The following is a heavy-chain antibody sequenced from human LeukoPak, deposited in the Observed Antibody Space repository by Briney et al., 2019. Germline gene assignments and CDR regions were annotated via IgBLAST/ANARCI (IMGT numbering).Heavy chain of an antibody. Sequence: AGGSLRLSCAVSGFTFSSYAMSWVRQAPGKGLEWVSAISGSGGSTYYADSVKGRFTISRDNSKNTLYLQMNSLRAEDTAVYYCANTYRLLQYYFDYWGQGTLVTVSS. CDR3: ANTYRLLQYYFDY. CDR2: ISGSGGST. CDR1: GFTFSSYA. D-gene: IGHD2-15*01. V-gene: IGHV3-23*01. J-gene: IGHJ4*02.